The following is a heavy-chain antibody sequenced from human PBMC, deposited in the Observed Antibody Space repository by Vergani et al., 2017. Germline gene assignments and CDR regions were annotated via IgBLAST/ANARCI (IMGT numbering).Heavy chain of an antibody. J-gene: IGHJ4*02. D-gene: IGHD3-9*01. CDR3: ARGDYGILTVYRY. CDR1: GYTFSNYY. V-gene: IGHV1-46*03. CDR2: INPSGGHT. Sequence: QVQVVQSGAEVKKSGASVKVSCKTSGYTFSNYYMHWVRQAPGQGLEWMGIINPSGGHTNYAQKFQGRVTMTRDTSTSTVYMELSSLRSEDTAIYYCARGDYGILTVYRYWAQGTLVTVSA.